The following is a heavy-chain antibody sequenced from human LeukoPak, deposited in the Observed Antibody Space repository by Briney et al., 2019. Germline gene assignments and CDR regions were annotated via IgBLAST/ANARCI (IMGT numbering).Heavy chain of an antibody. D-gene: IGHD6-19*01. V-gene: IGHV3-30*18. CDR3: AKDHLIAVAGSYYYYYGMDV. CDR1: GFTFSSYG. CDR2: ISYDGSNK. J-gene: IGHJ6*02. Sequence: GGSLRLSCAASGFTFSSYGMHWVRQAPGKGLEWVAVISYDGSNKYYADSVKGRFTISRDNSKNTLYLQMNSLRAEDTAVYYCAKDHLIAVAGSYYYYYGMDVWGQGTTVTVSS.